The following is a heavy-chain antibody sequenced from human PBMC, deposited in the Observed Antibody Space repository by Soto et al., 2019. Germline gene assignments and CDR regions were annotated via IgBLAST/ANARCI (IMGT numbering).Heavy chain of an antibody. CDR2: IYYSGST. V-gene: IGHV4-39*01. Sequence: PSETVSLTCTVSGGSISSSSYYWGWIRQPPGKGLEWIGSIYYSGSTYYNPSLKSRVTISVDTSKNQFSLKLSSVTAADTAVYYCARIAAAGNGFDYWGQGTLVTVSS. CDR3: ARIAAAGNGFDY. CDR1: GGSISSSSYY. D-gene: IGHD6-13*01. J-gene: IGHJ4*02.